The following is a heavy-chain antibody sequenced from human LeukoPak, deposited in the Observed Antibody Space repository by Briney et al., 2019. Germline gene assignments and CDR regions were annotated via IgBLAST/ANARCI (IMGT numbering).Heavy chain of an antibody. CDR3: AKGRIRGSYYYYGMDA. D-gene: IGHD3-10*01. J-gene: IGHJ6*02. CDR2: ISGSGGST. V-gene: IGHV3-23*01. Sequence: GGSLRLSCAASGFTFSSYAMSWVRQAPGKGLEWVSAISGSGGSTYYADSVKGRFTISRDNSKNTLYLQMNSLRAEDTAVYYCAKGRIRGSYYYYGMDAWGQGTTVTVSS. CDR1: GFTFSSYA.